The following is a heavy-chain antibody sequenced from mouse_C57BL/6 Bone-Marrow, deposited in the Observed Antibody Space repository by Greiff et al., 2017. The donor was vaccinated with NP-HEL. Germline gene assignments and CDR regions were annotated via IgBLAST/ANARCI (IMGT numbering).Heavy chain of an antibody. V-gene: IGHV1-19*01. D-gene: IGHD3-2*02. CDR3: ASTAQATFSPYFDY. Sequence: EVQLQQSGPVLVKPGASVKMSCKASGYTFTDYYMNWVKQSHGKSLEWIGVINPYNGGTSYNQKFKGKATLTVDKSSSTAYMELNSLTSEDSAVYYCASTAQATFSPYFDYWGQGTTLTVSS. J-gene: IGHJ2*01. CDR2: INPYNGGT. CDR1: GYTFTDYY.